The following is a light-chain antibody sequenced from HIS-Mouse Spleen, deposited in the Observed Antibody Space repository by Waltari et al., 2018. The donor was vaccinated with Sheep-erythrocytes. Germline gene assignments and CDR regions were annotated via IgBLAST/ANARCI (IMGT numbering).Light chain of an antibody. CDR3: CSYAGSYNHV. V-gene: IGLV2-11*01. J-gene: IGLJ1*01. CDR1: SRDVGGYNY. Sequence: QSALTPPRSVSVSPGQSVTISCTGTSRDVGGYNYVSWSQQHPGKAPKLMIYDVSKPPSGVPDRVSGSKYGNTAYLTISGRQAEDEADYYCCSYAGSYNHVFATGTKVTVL. CDR2: DVS.